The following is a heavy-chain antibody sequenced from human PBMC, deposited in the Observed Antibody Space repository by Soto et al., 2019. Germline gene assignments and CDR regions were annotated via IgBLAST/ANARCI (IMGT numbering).Heavy chain of an antibody. CDR2: IAYDGSNK. J-gene: IGHJ5*02. V-gene: IGHV3-30-3*01. CDR1: GFSISRSA. Sequence: QVQLVESGGGVVQPGRSLRLSCVASGFSISRSAMHWVRQAPGKGLEWVAVIAYDGSNKWYADSAKGRFTISRDNSKNPPYLDMSSLRAEDTAVYFCARDLQAGDDNVNWFAPWGQGTLVTVSS. D-gene: IGHD1-1*01. CDR3: ARDLQAGDDNVNWFAP.